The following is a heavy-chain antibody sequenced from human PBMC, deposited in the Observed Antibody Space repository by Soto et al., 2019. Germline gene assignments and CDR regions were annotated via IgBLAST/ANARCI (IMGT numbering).Heavy chain of an antibody. J-gene: IGHJ4*02. CDR2: ISPDGSEE. D-gene: IGHD6-13*01. Sequence: HPGGSLRLSCAASGFTFSWYWMRWVRQAPGNGLDWVANISPDGSEENYVDSAKGRFTISRDNARNSLYLQMNSLRAEDTAVYYCVAGNTYWGEGTPVTVSS. V-gene: IGHV3-7*03. CDR1: GFTFSWYW. CDR3: VAGNTY.